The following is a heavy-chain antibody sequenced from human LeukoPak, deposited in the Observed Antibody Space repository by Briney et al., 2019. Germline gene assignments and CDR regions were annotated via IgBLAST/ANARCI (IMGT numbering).Heavy chain of an antibody. D-gene: IGHD1-20*01. CDR3: ARDNWNDGLDY. CDR1: GFTFSSYG. Sequence: PGRSLRLSCAASGFTFSSYGMHWVRQAPGKGLEWVAVIWYDGSNKYYADSVKGRFTISRDNSKNTLYLQMNSLRAEDTAVYYCARDNWNDGLDYWGQGTRVTVSS. J-gene: IGHJ4*02. V-gene: IGHV3-33*01. CDR2: IWYDGSNK.